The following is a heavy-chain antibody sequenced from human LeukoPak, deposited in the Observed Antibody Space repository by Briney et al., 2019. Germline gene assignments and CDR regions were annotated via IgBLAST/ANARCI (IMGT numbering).Heavy chain of an antibody. V-gene: IGHV4-30-2*01. CDR3: ARDRRGGLDY. Sequence: SQTLSLTCAVSGGSISSGGYSWSWLRPPPAKGLEWIGYIYHSGSTYYNPSLKSRVTISVDRSKNQFSLKLSSVTAADTAVYYCARDRRGGLDYWGQGTLVTVSS. CDR2: IYHSGST. CDR1: GGSISSGGYS. J-gene: IGHJ4*02. D-gene: IGHD3-16*01.